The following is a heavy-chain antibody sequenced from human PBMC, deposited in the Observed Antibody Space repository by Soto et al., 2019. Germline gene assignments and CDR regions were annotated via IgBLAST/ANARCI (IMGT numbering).Heavy chain of an antibody. CDR2: IKSKTDGGTT. CDR3: TTDRIAARQWGYFDL. D-gene: IGHD6-6*01. V-gene: IGHV3-15*01. J-gene: IGHJ2*01. CDR1: GFTFSNAW. Sequence: EVQLVESGGGLVKPGGSLRLSCAASGFTFSNAWMSWVRQAPGKGLEWVGRIKSKTDGGTTDYAAPVKGRFTISRDDSKNTLYLQMNSLKTADTAVYYCTTDRIAARQWGYFDLWGRGTLVTVSS.